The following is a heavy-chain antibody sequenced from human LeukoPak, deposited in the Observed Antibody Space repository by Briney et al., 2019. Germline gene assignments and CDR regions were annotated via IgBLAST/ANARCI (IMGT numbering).Heavy chain of an antibody. D-gene: IGHD2-2*01. CDR2: INPSGGST. J-gene: IGHJ5*02. V-gene: IGHV1-46*01. CDR3: ARARYCSSTSCYVPDWFDP. Sequence: ASVKVSCKASGYTFTSYYMHWVRQAPGQGPEWMGIINPSGGSTSYAQKFQGRVTMTRDTSTSTVYMELSSLRSEDTTVYYCARARYCSSTSCYVPDWFDPWGQGTLVTVSS. CDR1: GYTFTSYY.